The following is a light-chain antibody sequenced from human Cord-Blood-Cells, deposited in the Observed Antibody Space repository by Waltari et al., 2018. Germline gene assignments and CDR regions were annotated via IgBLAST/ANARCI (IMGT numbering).Light chain of an antibody. Sequence: IQLTHSPATLSLSPAVSATRTCSASRSVSSYLAWYHQTPGQAPRLLIYDASNRAAGIPARFSGSGYGTDFTLTISSLEPEDCAVYYCQQRSNSPPYTPGQGTKLEIK. CDR1: RSVSSY. V-gene: IGKV3-11*01. CDR3: QQRSNSPPYT. J-gene: IGKJ2*01. CDR2: DAS.